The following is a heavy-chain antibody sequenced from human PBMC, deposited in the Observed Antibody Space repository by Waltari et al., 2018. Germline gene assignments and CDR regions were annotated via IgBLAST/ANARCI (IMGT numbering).Heavy chain of an antibody. CDR2: IKQDGSEK. V-gene: IGHV3-7*01. Sequence: EVQLVESGGGLVQPGGSLRLSCAASGFTFSSYWMSWVRQAPGKGLEWVANIKQDGSEKYYVDSVKGRFTISRDNAKNSLYLQMNSLRAEDTAVYYCARVAPGVEAAAIHYYYMDVWGTGTTVTISS. CDR1: GFTFSSYW. CDR3: ARVAPGVEAAAIHYYYMDV. D-gene: IGHD2-2*01. J-gene: IGHJ6*03.